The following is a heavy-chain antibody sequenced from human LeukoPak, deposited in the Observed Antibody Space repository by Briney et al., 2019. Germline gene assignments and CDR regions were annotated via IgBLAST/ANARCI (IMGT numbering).Heavy chain of an antibody. Sequence: SVKVSCKASGYTFTSYGISWVRQAPGQGLEWMGGIIPIFGTANYAQRFQGRVTITADESTSTAYMELSSLRSEDTAVYYCARARVAAAAPRYYYYGMDVWGQGTTVTVSS. V-gene: IGHV1-69*13. D-gene: IGHD6-13*01. CDR1: GYTFTSYG. J-gene: IGHJ6*02. CDR3: ARARVAAAAPRYYYYGMDV. CDR2: IIPIFGTA.